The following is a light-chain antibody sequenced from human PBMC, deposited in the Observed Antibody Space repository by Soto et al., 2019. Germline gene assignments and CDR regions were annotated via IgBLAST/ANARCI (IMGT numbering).Light chain of an antibody. CDR1: QNINTW. V-gene: IGKV1-5*03. CDR3: QQYDSYPLT. Sequence: SQMTQSPSTLSASVGDRVTITCRASQNINTWLAWYQHKPGKAPKVLIHKASSLQSGVPSRFSGTGSGTEFTLIINSLQPDDCATYYCQQYDSYPLTFGGGTKVEI. CDR2: KAS. J-gene: IGKJ4*01.